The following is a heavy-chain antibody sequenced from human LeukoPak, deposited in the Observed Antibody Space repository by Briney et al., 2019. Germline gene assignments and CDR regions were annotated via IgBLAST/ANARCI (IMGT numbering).Heavy chain of an antibody. CDR2: ISSSGSTI. V-gene: IGHV3-48*04. CDR3: ARDWDSGYDTYYFDY. J-gene: IGHJ4*02. Sequence: GGSLRLSCAASGSTFSDYNINWVRQAPGKGLEWVSYISSSGSTIYYADSVKGRFTISRDNAKNSLYLQMNSLRAEDTAVYYCARDWDSGYDTYYFDYWGQGTLVTVSS. CDR1: GSTFSDYN. D-gene: IGHD5-12*01.